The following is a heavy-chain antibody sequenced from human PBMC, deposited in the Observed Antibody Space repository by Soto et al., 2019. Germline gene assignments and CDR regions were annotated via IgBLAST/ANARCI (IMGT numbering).Heavy chain of an antibody. D-gene: IGHD2-2*01. CDR3: ARGGYCSSTSCYYFDY. CDR1: GGSFSGYY. V-gene: IGHV4-34*01. Sequence: PSETLSLTCAVYGGSFSGYYWSWIRQPPGKGLEWIGEINHSGSTNYNPSLKSRVTISVDTSKNQFSLKLSSVTAADTAVYYCARGGYCSSTSCYYFDYWGQRTLVTVSS. J-gene: IGHJ4*02. CDR2: INHSGST.